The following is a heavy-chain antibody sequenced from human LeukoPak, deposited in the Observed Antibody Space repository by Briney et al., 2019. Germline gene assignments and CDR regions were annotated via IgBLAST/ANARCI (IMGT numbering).Heavy chain of an antibody. CDR2: ISWNSGSI. CDR1: GFTFDDYA. J-gene: IGHJ4*02. Sequence: GRSLRLSCAASGFTFDDYAMHWVRQAPGKGLEWVSGISWNSGSIGYADSVKGRSTISRDNAKNSLYLQMNSLRAEDMALYYCAKGRHDFWSGYSNWGQGTLVTVSS. CDR3: AKGRHDFWSGYSN. D-gene: IGHD3-3*01. V-gene: IGHV3-9*03.